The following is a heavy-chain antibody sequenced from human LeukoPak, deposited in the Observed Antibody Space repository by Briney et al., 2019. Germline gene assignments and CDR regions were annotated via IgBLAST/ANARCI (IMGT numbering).Heavy chain of an antibody. Sequence: QPGGSLRLSCAASGFTFSSYWMHWVRQAPGKGLVWVSRISPDGRSTIYADSVKGRFTISRDNAKNTLYLQMNTLRAEDTAVYYCARVNVCPRCHFDYWGQGTLGTVLS. D-gene: IGHD3-16*01. CDR2: ISPDGRST. J-gene: IGHJ4*02. CDR3: ARVNVCPRCHFDY. CDR1: GFTFSSYW. V-gene: IGHV3-74*01.